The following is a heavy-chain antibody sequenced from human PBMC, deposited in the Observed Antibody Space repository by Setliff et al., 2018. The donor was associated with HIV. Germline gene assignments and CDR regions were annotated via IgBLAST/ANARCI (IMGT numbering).Heavy chain of an antibody. V-gene: IGHV4-34*01. Sequence: SETLSLTCGIYGGSFSDYYWSWIRQPPGKGLEWIGEIDHRGRPKYNPSLNGRVTMSVDKSRNQFSLKVSSVTAADTAVYYCASDISPDDGYNRLHYFDYWGQGTLVTVS. D-gene: IGHD5-12*01. CDR3: ASDISPDDGYNRLHYFDY. J-gene: IGHJ4*02. CDR1: GGSFSDYY. CDR2: IDHRGRP.